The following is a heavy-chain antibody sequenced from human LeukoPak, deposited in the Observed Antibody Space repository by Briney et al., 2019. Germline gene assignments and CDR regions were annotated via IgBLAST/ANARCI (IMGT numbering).Heavy chain of an antibody. D-gene: IGHD3-22*01. Sequence: AGGSLRLSCAASGFTFSSYSMNWVRQAPGKGLEWVSYISRSSSTIYYADSVKGRFTTSRDNAKNSLYLQMNSLRAEDTAVYYCARQGVDYNDTSGYWVFDYWGQGALVTVSS. CDR1: GFTFSSYS. CDR2: ISRSSSTI. V-gene: IGHV3-48*01. CDR3: ARQGVDYNDTSGYWVFDY. J-gene: IGHJ4*02.